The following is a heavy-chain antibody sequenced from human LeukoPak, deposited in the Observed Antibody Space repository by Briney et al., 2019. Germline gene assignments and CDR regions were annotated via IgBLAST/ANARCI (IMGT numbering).Heavy chain of an antibody. CDR3: ARDTDYAFDV. V-gene: IGHV3-48*03. J-gene: IGHJ3*01. CDR2: ISRTT. CDR1: GFTFSSYE. Sequence: PGGSLRLSCAASGFTFSSYEMNWVRQAPGKGLGWVSYISRTTSYADSVKGRFTISRDNAKSSLYLQMNSLRAEDTAVYYCARDTDYAFDVWGQGTMVTVSS.